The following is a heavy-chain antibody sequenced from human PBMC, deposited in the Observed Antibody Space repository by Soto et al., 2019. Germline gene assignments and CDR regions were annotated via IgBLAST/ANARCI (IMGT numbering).Heavy chain of an antibody. CDR1: GGSISSYY. Sequence: QVQLQESGPGLVKPSETLSLTCTVSGGSISSYYWSWIRQPPGKGLEWIGYIYYSGSTNYNPSLKSRVTISVDTSKNQFSLKLSSVTAADTAVYYCARVRVTASSGWADYWGQGTLVTVSS. CDR2: IYYSGST. V-gene: IGHV4-59*01. J-gene: IGHJ4*02. CDR3: ARVRVTASSGWADY. D-gene: IGHD6-19*01.